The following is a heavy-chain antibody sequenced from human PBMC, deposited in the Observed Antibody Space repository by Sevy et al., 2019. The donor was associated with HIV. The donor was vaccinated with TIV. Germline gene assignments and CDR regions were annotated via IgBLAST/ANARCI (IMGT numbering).Heavy chain of an antibody. V-gene: IGHV1-8*01. CDR1: GYTSTSYD. Sequence: ASVKVSCKASGYTSTSYDINWVRRATRQGLEWMGWMNPNSGNTGYAQKFQGRVTMTRNTSISTAYMELSSLRSEDTAVYYCASLRVVPAAPYYYYGMDVWGQGTTVTVSS. D-gene: IGHD2-2*01. CDR2: MNPNSGNT. CDR3: ASLRVVPAAPYYYYGMDV. J-gene: IGHJ6*02.